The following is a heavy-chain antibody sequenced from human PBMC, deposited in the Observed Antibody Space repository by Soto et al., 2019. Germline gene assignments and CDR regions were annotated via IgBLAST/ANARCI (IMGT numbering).Heavy chain of an antibody. J-gene: IGHJ6*02. CDR2: IYYSGST. Sequence: SETLSLTCTVSGGSFSSGGYYWSWIRQLPGKGLEWIGYIYYSGSTYYNPSLKSRFTISLDTSKNQFSLKLSSVTAADTAVYYCARVRQWPVAPYYYYGMDVWGQGTAVPSP. D-gene: IGHD6-19*01. V-gene: IGHV4-31*03. CDR3: ARVRQWPVAPYYYYGMDV. CDR1: GGSFSSGGYY.